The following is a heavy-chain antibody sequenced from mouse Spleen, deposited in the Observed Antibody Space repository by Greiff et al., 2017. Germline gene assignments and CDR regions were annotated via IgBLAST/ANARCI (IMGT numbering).Heavy chain of an antibody. Sequence: VQLQQPGAELVKPGASVKLSCKASGYTFTSYWMHWVKQRPGQGLEWIGVIDPSDSYTNYNQKFKGKATLTVDTSSSTAYMQLSSLTSEDSAVYYCARSDDYDRSFDYWGQGTTLTVSS. CDR1: GYTFTSYW. CDR2: IDPSDSYT. CDR3: ARSDDYDRSFDY. D-gene: IGHD2-4*01. J-gene: IGHJ2*01. V-gene: IGHV1-59*01.